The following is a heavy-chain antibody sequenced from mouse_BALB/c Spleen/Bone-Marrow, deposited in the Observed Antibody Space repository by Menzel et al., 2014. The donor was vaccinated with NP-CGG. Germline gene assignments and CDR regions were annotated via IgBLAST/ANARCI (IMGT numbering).Heavy chain of an antibody. D-gene: IGHD1-1*01. V-gene: IGHV1-54*01. Sequence: QVQLQQPGAELVRPGTSVKVSCKASGYAFTNYLIEWVKQRPGQGLEWIGVINPGSGGTNYNEKLKGKATLTADKSSSTAYMQLSSLTSDDSAVYFCAIRITVVVPPAFWGQGTLVTVSA. CDR2: INPGSGGT. CDR3: AIRITVVVPPAF. J-gene: IGHJ3*01. CDR1: GYAFTNYL.